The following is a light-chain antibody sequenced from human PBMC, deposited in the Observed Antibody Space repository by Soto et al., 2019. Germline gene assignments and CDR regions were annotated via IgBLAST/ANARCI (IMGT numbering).Light chain of an antibody. CDR2: DVT. J-gene: IGLJ1*01. V-gene: IGLV2-11*01. CDR3: SSYAGSNTLV. CDR1: SSDVGGFNY. Sequence: QSALTQPRSVSGSPGQSVSISCTGTSSDVGGFNYVSWYRQHPGKAPQLMINDVTKRPSGVPDRFSGSKSGNTASLTISGLQAVDEGDYYCSSYAGSNTLVFGTGTKLTVL.